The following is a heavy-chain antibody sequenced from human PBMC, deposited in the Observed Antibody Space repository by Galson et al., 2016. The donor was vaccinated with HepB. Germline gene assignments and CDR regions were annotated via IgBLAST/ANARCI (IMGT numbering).Heavy chain of an antibody. CDR1: GDSVSSNSAA. Sequence: CAISGDSVSSNSAAWNWIRQSPSRGLEWLGRTYYRSKWYNDYEVSVKSRIIVNPDTSKNQFSLQLNSVTPEDTAVYYCVEQRKGAPYGMDVWGQGTTVTVSS. D-gene: IGHD1/OR15-1a*01. CDR3: VEQRKGAPYGMDV. J-gene: IGHJ6*02. V-gene: IGHV6-1*01. CDR2: TYYRSKWYN.